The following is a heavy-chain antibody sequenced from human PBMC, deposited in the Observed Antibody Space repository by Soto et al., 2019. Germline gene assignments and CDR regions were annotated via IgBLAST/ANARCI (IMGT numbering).Heavy chain of an antibody. J-gene: IGHJ5*02. D-gene: IGHD3-22*01. Sequence: SETLSLTCTVSGGSISSYDWSWIRQAPGKKLEWIGYIYSSGTTNYNPSPKSRVTMSRDTSKNQFSLKLSSVTTADTAVYYCARDHSSGWVNWFDPWGQGTLVTVSS. CDR3: ARDHSSGWVNWFDP. V-gene: IGHV4-59*01. CDR2: IYSSGTT. CDR1: GGSISSYD.